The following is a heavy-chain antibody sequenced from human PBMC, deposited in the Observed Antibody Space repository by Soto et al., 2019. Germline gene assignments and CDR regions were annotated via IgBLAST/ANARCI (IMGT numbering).Heavy chain of an antibody. D-gene: IGHD7-27*01. J-gene: IGHJ4*02. CDR3: AREEQTGANYYLDY. V-gene: IGHV1-2*02. CDR1: GYTFTGYY. Sequence: GASVKVSCKASGYTFTGYYIHWVRQAPGQGLEWMGSISPHSGGPNYAQRFQGRVTMTRDTSMTTVYMEMSGLTSDETAVYYCAREEQTGANYYLDYWGQGTLVTVSS. CDR2: ISPHSGGP.